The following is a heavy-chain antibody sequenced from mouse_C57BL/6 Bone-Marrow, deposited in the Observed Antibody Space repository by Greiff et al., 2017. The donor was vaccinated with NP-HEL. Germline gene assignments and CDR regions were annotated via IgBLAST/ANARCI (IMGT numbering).Heavy chain of an antibody. J-gene: IGHJ3*01. CDR2: IYPGSGNT. Sequence: QVQLKESGAELVRPGASVKLSCKASGYTFTDYYINWVKQRPGQGLEWIARIYPGSGNTYYNEKFKGKATLTAEKSSSTAYMQLISLTSEDTAVYFCARICITTVEGSFAYWGQGTLVTVSA. CDR3: ARICITTVEGSFAY. V-gene: IGHV1-76*01. CDR1: GYTFTDYY. D-gene: IGHD1-1*01.